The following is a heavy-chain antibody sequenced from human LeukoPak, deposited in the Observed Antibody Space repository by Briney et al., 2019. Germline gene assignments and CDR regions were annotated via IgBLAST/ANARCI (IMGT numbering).Heavy chain of an antibody. V-gene: IGHV3-30*04. J-gene: IGHJ6*02. CDR3: ARGYYTSRMDV. Sequence: GSLRLSCAASGFTFSSYAMHWVRQAPGKGLEWVAVISYDGSNKYYADSVKGRFTISRDNSKNTLYLQMNSLRAEDTAVYYCARGYYTSRMDVWGQGTTVTVSS. D-gene: IGHD3-3*01. CDR2: ISYDGSNK. CDR1: GFTFSSYA.